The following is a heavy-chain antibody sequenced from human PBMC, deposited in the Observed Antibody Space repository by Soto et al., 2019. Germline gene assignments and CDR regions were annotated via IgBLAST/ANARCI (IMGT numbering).Heavy chain of an antibody. Sequence: EVKVVESGGGLVQPGRSLRLSCAASGFTYDDYAMHWVRQAPGKGLEWVSGINWNSGTIGYADSVKGRFTISRDNAKNSLYLQMNSLRAEDTALYYCAKDSGSYGDYVGNFDYWGQGTLVTVSS. J-gene: IGHJ4*02. D-gene: IGHD4-17*01. CDR1: GFTYDDYA. CDR2: INWNSGTI. V-gene: IGHV3-9*01. CDR3: AKDSGSYGDYVGNFDY.